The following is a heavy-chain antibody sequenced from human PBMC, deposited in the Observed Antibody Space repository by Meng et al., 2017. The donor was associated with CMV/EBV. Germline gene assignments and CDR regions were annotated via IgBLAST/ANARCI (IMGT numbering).Heavy chain of an antibody. J-gene: IGHJ6*02. CDR2: IIPIFGTA. V-gene: IGHV1-69*05. CDR3: ARDIVVVPAAPTYYYYGMDV. CDR1: GGTFSSYA. D-gene: IGHD2-2*01. Sequence: SVKVSCKASGGTFSSYAISWVRQAPGQGLEWMGGIIPIFGTANYAQKFQGRVTITTDESTSTAYMELSSLRSGDTAVYYCARDIVVVPAAPTYYYYGMDVWGQGTTVTVSS.